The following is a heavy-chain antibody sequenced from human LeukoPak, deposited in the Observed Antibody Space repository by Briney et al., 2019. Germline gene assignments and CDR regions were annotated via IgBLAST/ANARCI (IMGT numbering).Heavy chain of an antibody. CDR2: ISWNSGSI. J-gene: IGHJ4*02. CDR3: AKSVGYYYDSSGYTDY. V-gene: IGHV3-9*01. CDR1: GFPFDDFA. D-gene: IGHD3-22*01. Sequence: GRSLRLSCAASGFPFDDFAMHWVRQAPGKGLEWVSGISWNSGSIGYADSVKGRFTISRDNAKNSLYLQMNSPRAEDTALYYCAKSVGYYYDSSGYTDYWGQGTLVTVSS.